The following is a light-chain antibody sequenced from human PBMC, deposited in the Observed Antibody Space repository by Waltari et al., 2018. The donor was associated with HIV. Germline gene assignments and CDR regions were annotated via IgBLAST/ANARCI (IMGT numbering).Light chain of an antibody. V-gene: IGLV2-8*01. CDR1: SSDVGGYNY. CDR2: EVS. J-gene: IGLJ2*01. CDR3: NSYAGSNNVV. Sequence: QSALTQPPSASGSPGPSVPISCTGTSSDVGGYNYVSWYQQHPGKAPKLMIYEVSKRPSGVPDRFSGSKSGNTASLTVSGLQAEDEADYYCNSYAGSNNVVFGGGTKVTVL.